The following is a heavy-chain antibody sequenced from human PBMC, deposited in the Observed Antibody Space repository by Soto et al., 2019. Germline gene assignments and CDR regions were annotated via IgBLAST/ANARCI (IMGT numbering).Heavy chain of an antibody. V-gene: IGHV3-72*01. J-gene: IGHJ6*02. CDR2: TRNKANSYTT. CDR3: ARDLGGKDCSSASCYYYGMGV. Sequence: GGSLRLSCAASGFTFSDHYMDWVRQAPGKGLEWVGRTRNKANSYTTEYAASVKGRFTISSDDSKNSLYLQMNSLKTEDTAVYYCARDLGGKDCSSASCYYYGMGVWGQGTTVTVSS. CDR1: GFTFSDHY. D-gene: IGHD2-2*01.